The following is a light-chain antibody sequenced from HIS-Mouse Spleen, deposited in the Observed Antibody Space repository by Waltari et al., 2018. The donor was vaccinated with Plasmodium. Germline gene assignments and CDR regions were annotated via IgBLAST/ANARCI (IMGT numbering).Light chain of an antibody. CDR1: QSVSSN. Sequence: EIVMTQSPAPLSVSPGERATLSCRASQSVSSNLAWYQQKPGQAPRLLIYGASTRATGIPARFSGSGSGTEFTLTISSLQSEDLAVYYCQQYNNWSFTFGPGTKVDIK. CDR3: QQYNNWSFT. CDR2: GAS. V-gene: IGKV3-15*01. J-gene: IGKJ3*01.